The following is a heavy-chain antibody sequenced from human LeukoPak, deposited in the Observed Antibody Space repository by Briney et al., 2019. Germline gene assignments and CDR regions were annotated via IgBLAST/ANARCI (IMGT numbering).Heavy chain of an antibody. V-gene: IGHV3-64*01. J-gene: IGHJ4*02. CDR2: ISDNGGTT. CDR1: GCSFTSYA. CDR3: ARRPGTSQFDY. Sequence: GGTLRLSCTASGCSFTSYAMHWVRQPPGKGLEYVSEISDNGGTTYYANSVKRRFTISRDNSKNTLYLQMGSLRPEDMAVYYCARRPGTSQFDYWGQGTLVTVSS. D-gene: IGHD1-26*01.